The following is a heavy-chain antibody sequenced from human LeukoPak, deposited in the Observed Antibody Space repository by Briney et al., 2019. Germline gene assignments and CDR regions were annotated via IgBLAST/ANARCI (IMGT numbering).Heavy chain of an antibody. V-gene: IGHV3-7*01. CDR3: ARDLNWETY. CDR1: GFIFSNYW. CDR2: IKQDGSEI. Sequence: GGSLRLSCAASGFIFSNYWMSWVRQAPGKGPEWVANIKQDGSEIYYVDSVKGRFTISRDNAEESLFLQMNSLRAEDTAVYYCARDLNWETYWGQGTLVSVSS. J-gene: IGHJ4*02. D-gene: IGHD7-27*01.